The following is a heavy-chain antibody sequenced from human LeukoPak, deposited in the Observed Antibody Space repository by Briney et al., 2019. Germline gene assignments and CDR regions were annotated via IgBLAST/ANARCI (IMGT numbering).Heavy chain of an antibody. CDR2: STHSGST. J-gene: IGHJ4*02. V-gene: IGHV4-34*01. Sequence: SETLSLTCAVYGGSFSGHYWTWIRQPPGKGLEWIGESTHSGSTNYNPSLKSRVTISVDTSKNQFSLRLTSVTAADTAVYHCARITWGRNTYYFDYWGQGTLVTVSS. D-gene: IGHD3-10*01. CDR3: ARITWGRNTYYFDY. CDR1: GGSFSGHY.